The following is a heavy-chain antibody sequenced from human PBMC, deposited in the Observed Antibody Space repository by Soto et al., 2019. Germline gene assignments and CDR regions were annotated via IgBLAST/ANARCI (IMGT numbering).Heavy chain of an antibody. J-gene: IGHJ4*02. CDR3: AKDGRGSGSHYNSFGY. Sequence: EVQLVESGGGLIQPGGSPKLSCAASGFTVGNNYMSWVRQAPGKGLEWVSLIYSTGTTKYADSVKGRFTVSRDNVKNTLYLQMNSLRAEDTAVYYCAKDGRGSGSHYNSFGYWGQGTLVTVSS. CDR2: IYSTGTT. CDR1: GFTVGNNY. V-gene: IGHV3-53*01. D-gene: IGHD3-10*01.